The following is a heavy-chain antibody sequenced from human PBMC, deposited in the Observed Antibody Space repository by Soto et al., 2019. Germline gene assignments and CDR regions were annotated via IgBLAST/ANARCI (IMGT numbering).Heavy chain of an antibody. V-gene: IGHV4-59*01. D-gene: IGHD5-18*01. J-gene: IGHJ4*02. CDR1: GVSISSYY. Sequence: SETLSLTCTVSGVSISSYYWSWIRQPPGKGLEWIGYIYYSGSTNYNPSLKSRVTISVDTSKNQFSLKLSSVTAADTAVYYCARTLYSYGPRFDYWGQGTLVTVSS. CDR3: ARTLYSYGPRFDY. CDR2: IYYSGST.